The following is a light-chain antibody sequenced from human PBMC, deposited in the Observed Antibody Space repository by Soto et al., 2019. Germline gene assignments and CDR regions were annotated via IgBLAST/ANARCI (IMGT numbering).Light chain of an antibody. CDR3: QQDRTSPPRYI. CDR1: QTVGSPY. V-gene: IGKV3-20*01. Sequence: EIVLTQSPGTLSLSPGEKATLSCRASQTVGSPYLAWYQQKPGRAPRLLIYAASSRATGIPDRFSGSGSATGFTLTISSLEPEDFAVYYCQQDRTSPPRYIFGQGTKLEIK. J-gene: IGKJ2*01. CDR2: AAS.